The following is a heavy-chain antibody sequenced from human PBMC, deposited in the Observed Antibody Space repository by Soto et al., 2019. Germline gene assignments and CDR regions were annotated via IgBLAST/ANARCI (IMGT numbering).Heavy chain of an antibody. CDR3: ARTRNGGFADSFDS. V-gene: IGHV3-30*04. Sequence: QVQLVESGGGEVQPGGSLRLSCAASGFTFSRHAIHWVRLTPGRGLEWVLAISRDGSYIYYTDSVKGRFTVSRDNSKNTVFVQMNRLIPDDTALYFCARTRNGGFADSFDSWGQGTRVTVSS. CDR2: ISRDGSYI. D-gene: IGHD2-21*01. J-gene: IGHJ5*01. CDR1: GFTFSRHA.